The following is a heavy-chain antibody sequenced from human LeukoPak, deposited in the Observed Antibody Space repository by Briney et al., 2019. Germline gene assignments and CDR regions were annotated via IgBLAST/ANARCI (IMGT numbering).Heavy chain of an antibody. Sequence: PGRSLRLSCAASGFSFSYYGMHWVRQAPGKGLEWVSFISFDGSITYNADSVKGRLTISRDNSKNTVYLQTNRLRAEDTAVYFCAKDSSSRGWYFEHWGQGTLVTVSS. CDR2: ISFDGSIT. V-gene: IGHV3-30*18. CDR3: AKDSSSRGWYFEH. CDR1: GFSFSYYG. D-gene: IGHD6-19*01. J-gene: IGHJ4*02.